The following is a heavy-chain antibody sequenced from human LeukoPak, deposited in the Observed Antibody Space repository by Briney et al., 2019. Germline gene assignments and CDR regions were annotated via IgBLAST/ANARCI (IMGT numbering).Heavy chain of an antibody. Sequence: ASVKVSCKASGGTFSSYAISWVRQAPGQGLEWMGRIIPILGIANYAQKFQGRVTITADKSTSTAYMELSSLRSEDTAVYYCARVYSGSYADSPSFDPWGQGTLVTVSS. CDR1: GGTFSSYA. D-gene: IGHD3-10*02. CDR3: ARVYSGSYADSPSFDP. V-gene: IGHV1-69*04. CDR2: IIPILGIA. J-gene: IGHJ5*02.